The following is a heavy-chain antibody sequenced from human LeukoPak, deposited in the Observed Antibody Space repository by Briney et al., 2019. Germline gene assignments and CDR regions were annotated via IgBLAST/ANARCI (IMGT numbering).Heavy chain of an antibody. D-gene: IGHD3-10*01. CDR2: INHSGST. V-gene: IGHV4-34*01. J-gene: IGHJ5*02. CDR1: GGSISSYY. CDR3: ARVHMVRGVIYNWFDP. Sequence: SETLSLTCTVSGGSISSYYWSWIRQPPGRGLEWIGEINHSGSTNYNPSLKSRVTISVDTSKNQFSLKLSSVTAADTAVYYCARVHMVRGVIYNWFDPWGQGTLVTVSS.